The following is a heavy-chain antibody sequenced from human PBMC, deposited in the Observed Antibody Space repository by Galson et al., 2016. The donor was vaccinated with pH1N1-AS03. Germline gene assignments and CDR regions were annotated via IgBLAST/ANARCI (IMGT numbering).Heavy chain of an antibody. J-gene: IGHJ3*02. CDR1: GNTFSSNA. CDR2: TIPIFGTA. Sequence: SVKVSCKASGNTFSSNAITWVRQAPGQGLEWVGGTIPIFGTANYAQKFQGRVTITADKSTSTAYMELSSLRSEDTAVYYCARDANYDFWSGHDAFDIWGQGTMVTVSS. CDR3: ARDANYDFWSGHDAFDI. V-gene: IGHV1-69*06. D-gene: IGHD3-3*01.